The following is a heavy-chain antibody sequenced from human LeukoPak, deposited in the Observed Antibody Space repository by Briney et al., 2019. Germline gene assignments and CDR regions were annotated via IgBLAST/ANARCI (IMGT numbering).Heavy chain of an antibody. D-gene: IGHD1-26*01. Sequence: AGESLRLSCAASGFTFSSYAMSWVRQAPGKGLEWVSAISGSGGSTYYADSVKGRFTISRDNSMNTLYLQMNSLRAEDTAVYYCAKSFVGALDYWGQGTLVTVSS. J-gene: IGHJ4*02. CDR2: ISGSGGST. CDR1: GFTFSSYA. V-gene: IGHV3-23*01. CDR3: AKSFVGALDY.